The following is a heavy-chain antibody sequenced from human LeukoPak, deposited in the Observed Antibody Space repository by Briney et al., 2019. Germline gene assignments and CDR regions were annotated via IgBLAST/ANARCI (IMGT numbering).Heavy chain of an antibody. D-gene: IGHD6-19*01. CDR1: GGSMSPYH. J-gene: IGHJ4*02. Sequence: SETLSLTGTVSGGSMSPYHWSWIRQPPGKGLEWTGYIYYSGSTNYNPSLKSRVTISVDTSKNQFSLKLSSVTAADTAMYYCARAVSGRFDYWGQGTLVTVSS. CDR3: ARAVSGRFDY. CDR2: IYYSGST. V-gene: IGHV4-59*08.